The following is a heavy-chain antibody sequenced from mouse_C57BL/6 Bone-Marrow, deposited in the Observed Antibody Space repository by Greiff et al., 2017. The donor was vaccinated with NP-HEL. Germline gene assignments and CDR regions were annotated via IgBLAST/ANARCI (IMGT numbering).Heavy chain of an antibody. CDR2: IHPNSGST. Sequence: VQLQQPGAELVKPGASVKLSCKASGYTFTSYWMHWVKQRPGQGLEWIGMIHPNSGSTNYNEKFKSKATLTVDKSSSTAYMQLSSLTSEESAVYYCARNYGSSYRGYWGQGTTLTVSS. CDR3: ARNYGSSYRGY. CDR1: GYTFTSYW. V-gene: IGHV1-64*01. D-gene: IGHD1-1*01. J-gene: IGHJ2*01.